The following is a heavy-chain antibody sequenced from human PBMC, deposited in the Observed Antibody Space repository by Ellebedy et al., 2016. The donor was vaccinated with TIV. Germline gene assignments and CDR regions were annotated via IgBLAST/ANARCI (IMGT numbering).Heavy chain of an antibody. CDR3: ARAGGDRYSRKACWFDP. J-gene: IGHJ5*02. D-gene: IGHD2-21*02. CDR2: ISSTSGTI. CDR1: GFTFSGYS. Sequence: GESLKISCAASGFTFSGYSMNWARQAPGKGLEWISYISSTSGTIDYADSVKGRFTISRDNAKNSLYLQMNSLRDEDTAVYYCARAGGDRYSRKACWFDPWGQGTLVTVSS. V-gene: IGHV3-48*02.